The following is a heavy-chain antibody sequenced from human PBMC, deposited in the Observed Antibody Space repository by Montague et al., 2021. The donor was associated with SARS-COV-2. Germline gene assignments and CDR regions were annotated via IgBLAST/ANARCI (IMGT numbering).Heavy chain of an antibody. J-gene: IGHJ4*02. Sequence: SETLSLTCTVSGGSISSSSYYWGWIRQPPGKGLEWIGSIYYSGSTYYNPSLKSRVTISVDTSKNQFSLKLSSVTAADTAVYYCARSWGLWLLLGYYFDYWGQGTLGTVSS. CDR2: IYYSGST. V-gene: IGHV4-39*01. CDR3: ARSWGLWLLLGYYFDY. CDR1: GGSISSSSYY. D-gene: IGHD6-19*01.